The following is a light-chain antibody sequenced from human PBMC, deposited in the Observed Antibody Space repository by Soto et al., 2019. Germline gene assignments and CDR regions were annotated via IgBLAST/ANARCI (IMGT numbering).Light chain of an antibody. J-gene: IGLJ1*01. CDR2: EVS. V-gene: IGLV2-14*01. CDR3: ISFSSSSTFAV. CDR1: SSDIGGYNY. Sequence: QSALTQPASVSGSAEQSITISCTGTSSDIGGYNYVSWYQHHPGKAPKLMIFEVSNRPSGVSNRFSGYKSGNTASLTISGLQADDEADYFCISFSSSSTFAVFGTGTKVTVL.